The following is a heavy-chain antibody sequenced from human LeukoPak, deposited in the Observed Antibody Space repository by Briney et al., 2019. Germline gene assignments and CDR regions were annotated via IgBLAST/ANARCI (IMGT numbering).Heavy chain of an antibody. CDR3: AKGGSELRYFDWLLEYDY. V-gene: IGHV3-23*01. J-gene: IGHJ4*02. Sequence: PGGSLRLSCAASGFTFSSYAMSWVRQAPGKGLEWVSAISGSGGSTYYAGSVKGRFTISRDNSKNTLYLQMNSLRAEDTAVYYCAKGGSELRYFDWLLEYDYWGQGTLVTVSS. CDR1: GFTFSSYA. CDR2: ISGSGGST. D-gene: IGHD3-9*01.